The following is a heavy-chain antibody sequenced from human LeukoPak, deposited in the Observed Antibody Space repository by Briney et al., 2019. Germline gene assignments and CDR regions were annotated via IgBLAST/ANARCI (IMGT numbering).Heavy chain of an antibody. J-gene: IGHJ6*03. CDR1: GFTFSSHE. Sequence: GGSLRLSCAAAGFTFSSHEMNWVSQPPRKWMGWDSYISSSGSTIYYADSVKGRFTISRDNAKNSLYLQMNSLRAEDTAVYYCARGAGSGADYYDYYYMDVWGKGTTVTVSS. D-gene: IGHD1-26*01. CDR3: ARGAGSGADYYDYYYMDV. CDR2: ISSSGSTI. V-gene: IGHV3-48*03.